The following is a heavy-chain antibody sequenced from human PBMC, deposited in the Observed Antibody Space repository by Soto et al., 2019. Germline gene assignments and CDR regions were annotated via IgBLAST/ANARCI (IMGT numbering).Heavy chain of an antibody. CDR1: GFTFHDYT. V-gene: IGHV3-9*01. D-gene: IGHD1-26*01. J-gene: IGHJ4*02. Sequence: PGGSLRLSCAASGFTFHDYTMHWVRQVPGKGLEWVSGITWNGDIVGYADSVKGRITISRDNAKNSLYLQLSSLRTEDTAVYYCTKDKEGEGFFDHWDQGSLVTVSS. CDR3: TKDKEGEGFFDH. CDR2: ITWNGDIV.